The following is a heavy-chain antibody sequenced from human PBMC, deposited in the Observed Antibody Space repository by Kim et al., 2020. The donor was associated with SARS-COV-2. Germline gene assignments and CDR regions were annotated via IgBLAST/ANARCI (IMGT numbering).Heavy chain of an antibody. Sequence: GGSLRLSCAASGFTFSTYGMHWVRQAPGKGLDWVAVIWYDGSNKYYADSVKGRFTISSDNSKNTLYLQMNSLRAEDTAVYYCSREISSSWDAYYMDVWG. J-gene: IGHJ6*03. CDR3: SREISSSWDAYYMDV. CDR1: GFTFSTYG. V-gene: IGHV3-33*08. D-gene: IGHD6-13*01. CDR2: IWYDGSNK.